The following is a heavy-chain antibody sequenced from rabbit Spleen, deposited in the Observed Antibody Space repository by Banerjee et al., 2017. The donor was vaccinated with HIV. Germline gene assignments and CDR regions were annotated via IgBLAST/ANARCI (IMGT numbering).Heavy chain of an antibody. V-gene: IGHV1S40*01. J-gene: IGHJ4*01. D-gene: IGHD2-1*01. Sequence: QSLEESGGGLVKPGASLTLTCTASGFSFSNGYYMCWVRQAPGKGLEWIACIDGGIYYASWAKGRFTVSKTSSTTVTLQMTSLTAADTATYFCARGSATMTMVITGYYLNLWGPGTLVTVS. CDR1: GFSFSNGYY. CDR2: IDGGI. CDR3: ARGSATMTMVITGYYLNL.